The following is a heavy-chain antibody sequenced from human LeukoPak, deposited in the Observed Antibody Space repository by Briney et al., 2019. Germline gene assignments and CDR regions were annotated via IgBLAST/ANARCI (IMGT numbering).Heavy chain of an antibody. J-gene: IGHJ5*02. CDR1: GGSISSYY. CDR3: ARHQRRFDP. CDR2: IYYSGST. Sequence: SETLSLTCTVSGGSISSYYWSWIRQPPGKGLEWIGYIYYSGSTNYNPSLKSRVTISVDTSKNQFSLKLSSVTAADTAVHYCARHQRRFDPWGQGTLVTVSS. V-gene: IGHV4-59*08.